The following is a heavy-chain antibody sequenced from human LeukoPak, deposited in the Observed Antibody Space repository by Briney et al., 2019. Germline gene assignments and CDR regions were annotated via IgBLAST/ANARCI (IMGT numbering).Heavy chain of an antibody. Sequence: SETLSLTCNVSGGSISNYYWTWIRQPAGKGLEWIGRIYSSGTTTHNPSLKSRVAMSVDTSRNQFALKLDSVTAADTAVYYCARVSPIAAAGSSYYYAIDVWGQGTTVTVSS. CDR1: GGSISNYY. V-gene: IGHV4-4*07. J-gene: IGHJ6*02. CDR3: ARVSPIAAAGSSYYYAIDV. D-gene: IGHD6-25*01. CDR2: IYSSGTT.